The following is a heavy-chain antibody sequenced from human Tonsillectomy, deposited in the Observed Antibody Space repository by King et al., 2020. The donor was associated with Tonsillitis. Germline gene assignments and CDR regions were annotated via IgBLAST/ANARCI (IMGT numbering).Heavy chain of an antibody. Sequence: QVQLVESGGGVVQPGRSLRLSCEGSGFTFSNYGMHWVRQAPGKGLEWVAGISYDGSYEFFSESLKGRFTISRENSKNTVYLQMNSLRTEGTAVNYCAKVARIWYDDDAFDIWGQGTMVTVSS. V-gene: IGHV3-30*18. CDR2: ISYDGSYE. CDR3: AKVARIWYDDDAFDI. J-gene: IGHJ3*02. D-gene: IGHD6-13*01. CDR1: GFTFSNYG.